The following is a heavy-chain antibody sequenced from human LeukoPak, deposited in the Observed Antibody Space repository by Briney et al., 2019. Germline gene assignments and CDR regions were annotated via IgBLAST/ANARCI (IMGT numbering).Heavy chain of an antibody. CDR3: VSLRKRGGAFDN. V-gene: IGHV4-38-2*02. J-gene: IGHJ3*02. Sequence: SSETLSLTCTVSGSSITTYTHWGWIRQSPGKGLEWIASIHHTGNTYYNPSLESRVTISIDTSKNQFSLKLRFVTAADTAVYYCVSLRKRGGAFDNWGQGTMVTVSS. CDR2: IHHTGNT. CDR1: GSSITTYTH.